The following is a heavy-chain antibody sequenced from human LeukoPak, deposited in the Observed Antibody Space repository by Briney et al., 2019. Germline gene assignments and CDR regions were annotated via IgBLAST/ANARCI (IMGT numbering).Heavy chain of an antibody. V-gene: IGHV3-21*01. CDR2: ISSSSSYI. CDR3: ARDPHSSGWYALDY. Sequence: RTGGSLRLSCAASGFTFSSYSMNWVRQAPGKGLEWVSSISSSSSYIYYADSVKGRFTISRDNAKNSLYLQMNSLRAEDTAVYYCARDPHSSGWYALDYWGQGTLVTVSS. J-gene: IGHJ4*02. CDR1: GFTFSSYS. D-gene: IGHD6-19*01.